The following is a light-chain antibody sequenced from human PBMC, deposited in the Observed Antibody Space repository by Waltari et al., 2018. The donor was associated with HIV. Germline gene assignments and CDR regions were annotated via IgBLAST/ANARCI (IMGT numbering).Light chain of an antibody. CDR2: DND. CDR1: IGNFRNNF. CDR3: ETWHTAQNSGL. Sequence: QSVLTQPPSVSAAPGQAVTISCSAAIGNFRNNFVSWYQHLPGTAPRPIIYDNDKRPPVFPYRFSASKSGTSATLAISGLQTGDEAFYYCETWHTAQNSGLFGTGTKVTVL. V-gene: IGLV1-51*01. J-gene: IGLJ1*01.